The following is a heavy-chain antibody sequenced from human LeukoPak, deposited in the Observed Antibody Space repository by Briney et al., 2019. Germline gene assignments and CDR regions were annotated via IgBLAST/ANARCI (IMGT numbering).Heavy chain of an antibody. CDR3: ARGTDYDILTGYYYYGMAV. D-gene: IGHD3-9*01. V-gene: IGHV1-8*01. Sequence: ASVKVSCKASGYTFTSYDINWVRQATGQGLEWMGWMNPNSGNTGYAQKFQGRVTMTRNTSISTAYMELSSLRSEDTAVYYCARGTDYDILTGYYYYGMAVWGQGTTVTVSS. J-gene: IGHJ6*02. CDR2: MNPNSGNT. CDR1: GYTFTSYD.